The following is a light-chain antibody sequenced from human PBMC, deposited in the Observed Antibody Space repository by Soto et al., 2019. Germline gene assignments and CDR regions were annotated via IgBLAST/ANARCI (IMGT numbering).Light chain of an antibody. Sequence: QPVLTQPPSVSGTPGQRVTISCSGSSSNIGSNYVYWYQQLPGTVPQLLIYRNSERPSGVPDRFSGSKSGTSASLAISGLRSEDEADYYCAAWDDSLSGVVFGGGTKLTVL. J-gene: IGLJ2*01. CDR3: AAWDDSLSGVV. CDR1: SSNIGSNY. V-gene: IGLV1-47*01. CDR2: RNS.